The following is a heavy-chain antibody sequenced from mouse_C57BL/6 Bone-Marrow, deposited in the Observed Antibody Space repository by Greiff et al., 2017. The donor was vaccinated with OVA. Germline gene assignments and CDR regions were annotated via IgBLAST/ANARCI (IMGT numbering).Heavy chain of an antibody. J-gene: IGHJ1*03. CDR1: GYTFTSYW. CDR3: ARGNTTVDWYFDV. V-gene: IGHV1-50*01. D-gene: IGHD1-1*01. Sequence: QVQLQQPGAELVKPGASVKLSCKASGYTFTSYWMQWVKQRPGQGLEWIGEIDPSDSYTNYNQKFKGKATLTVDTSSSTAYMQLSSLTSEDSAVYYCARGNTTVDWYFDVWGTGTTVTVSS. CDR2: IDPSDSYT.